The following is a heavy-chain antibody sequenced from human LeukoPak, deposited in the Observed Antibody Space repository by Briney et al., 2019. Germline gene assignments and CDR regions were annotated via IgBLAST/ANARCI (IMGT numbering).Heavy chain of an antibody. Sequence: GGSLRLSCAASGFTFDDYAMHWVRQAPGKGLEWVSGISWNSGSIGYADSVKGRFTISRDNAKNSLYLQMNSLRAEDTALYYCAKDTGGIAAAGGMDVWGQGTTVTVSS. CDR2: ISWNSGSI. J-gene: IGHJ6*02. CDR3: AKDTGGIAAAGGMDV. CDR1: GFTFDDYA. D-gene: IGHD6-13*01. V-gene: IGHV3-9*01.